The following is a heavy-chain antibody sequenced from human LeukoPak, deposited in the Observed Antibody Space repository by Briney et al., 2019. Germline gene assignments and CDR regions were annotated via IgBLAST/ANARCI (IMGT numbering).Heavy chain of an antibody. J-gene: IGHJ4*02. CDR1: GGSINNYY. V-gene: IGHV4-59*01. CDR3: ARHRGSGYPYFDY. Sequence: KPSQTLSLTCTVSGGSINNYYWSWIRQPPGKGLERIGYIYYTGSTNYNPSLKSRVTISVDTSKSHFSLKMSTLTAADTAVYYCARHRGSGYPYFDYWGQGTLVTVSS. CDR2: IYYTGST. D-gene: IGHD3-22*01.